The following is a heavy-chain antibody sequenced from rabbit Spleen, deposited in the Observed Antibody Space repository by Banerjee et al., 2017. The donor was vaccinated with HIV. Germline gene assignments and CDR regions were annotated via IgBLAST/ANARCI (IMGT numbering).Heavy chain of an antibody. Sequence: QEQLVESGGGLVQPGGSLKLSCTASGFSFSSNWICRVRQAPGKGLEWIACIDTNDGDTDYANWPKGRFTISKTSSTTVTLQMTSLTAADTATYFCARDTSSSFSSYGMDLWGQGTLVTVS. V-gene: IGHV1S45*01. J-gene: IGHJ6*01. D-gene: IGHD1-1*01. CDR1: GFSFSSNW. CDR3: ARDTSSSFSSYGMDL. CDR2: IDTNDGDT.